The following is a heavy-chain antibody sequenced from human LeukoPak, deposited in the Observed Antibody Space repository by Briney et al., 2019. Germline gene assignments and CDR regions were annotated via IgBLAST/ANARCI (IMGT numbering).Heavy chain of an antibody. Sequence: GGSLRLSCAASGFTFSSYAMSWVRPAPGKGLEWVSAIGGSGGSTYYAASVKGRFTISRDNSKNTLYLQMTSLRAEDTAVYYCAKSPYSSSWYWFDPWGQGTLVTVSS. CDR2: IGGSGGST. CDR3: AKSPYSSSWYWFDP. D-gene: IGHD6-13*01. V-gene: IGHV3-23*01. CDR1: GFTFSSYA. J-gene: IGHJ5*02.